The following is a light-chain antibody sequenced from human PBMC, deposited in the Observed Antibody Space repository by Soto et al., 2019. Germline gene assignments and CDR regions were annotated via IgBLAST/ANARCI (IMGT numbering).Light chain of an antibody. V-gene: IGKV3-15*01. CDR3: HQYNNWPPGT. CDR2: GAS. CDR1: QSVSSN. Sequence: EIVMTQSPATLSVSRGERATRSCRASQSVSSNLAWYQQKPGQAPRLLIYGASSRATGIPARFSGSGSGTEFTLTISSLQSEDYAVYYCHQYNNWPPGTFGQGTKVDIK. J-gene: IGKJ1*01.